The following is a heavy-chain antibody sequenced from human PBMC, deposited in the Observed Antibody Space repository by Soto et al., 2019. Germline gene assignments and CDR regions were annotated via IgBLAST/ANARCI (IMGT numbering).Heavy chain of an antibody. D-gene: IGHD5-18*01. Sequence: EVQLVESGGGLVQPGGSLKLSCAASGFTFSDSAMHWVRQASGKGLEWVGRIRNKVNSYATAYAASVKGRFTISRDDSMNTAYLQMNSLKTEDTAVYYCTRRRAWTALDPLDYWGQGTMVTVSS. J-gene: IGHJ4*02. CDR2: IRNKVNSYAT. V-gene: IGHV3-73*02. CDR1: GFTFSDSA. CDR3: TRRRAWTALDPLDY.